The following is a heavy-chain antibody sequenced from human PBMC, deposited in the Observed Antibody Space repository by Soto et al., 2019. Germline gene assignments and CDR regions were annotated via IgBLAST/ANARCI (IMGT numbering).Heavy chain of an antibody. Sequence: GGSLRLSCEASVFPFSSYWMHWVRQVPGKGLVWVSRNSDGSTTSYADSVKGRFTISRDNAKNTLYLQMNSLRADDAAMYYCAKQFDYWGLGTLVTVSS. CDR2: NSDGSTT. V-gene: IGHV3-74*01. J-gene: IGHJ4*02. CDR3: AKQFDY. CDR1: VFPFSSYW.